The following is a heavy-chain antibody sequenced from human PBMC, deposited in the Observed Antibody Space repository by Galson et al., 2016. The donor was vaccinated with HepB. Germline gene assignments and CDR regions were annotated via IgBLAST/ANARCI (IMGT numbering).Heavy chain of an antibody. CDR3: AKGNIVQVPAAPYA. V-gene: IGHV3-48*01. J-gene: IGHJ5*02. D-gene: IGHD2-2*01. Sequence: SLRLSCAASGFSFSLYSLNWVRQAPGKGLQWISYISSVDNTTYYADSVKGRFTISRDNSRNTLSLQMDSLRAEDSAIYYCAKGNIVQVPAAPYAWGQGALVTVSS. CDR2: ISSVDNTT. CDR1: GFSFSLYS.